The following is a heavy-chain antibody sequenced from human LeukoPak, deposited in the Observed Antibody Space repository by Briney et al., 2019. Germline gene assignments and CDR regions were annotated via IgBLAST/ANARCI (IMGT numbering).Heavy chain of an antibody. CDR1: GYSISSGYY. J-gene: IGHJ2*01. CDR3: ARGPWVDSGYPVDL. Sequence: SETLSLTCTVSGYSISSGYYWGWIRQPPGKGLEWIGYIYYSGSTYYNPSLKSRVTISVDTSKNQFSLKLSSVTAADTAVYYCARGPWVDSGYPVDLWGRGTLVTVSS. D-gene: IGHD5-12*01. CDR2: IYYSGST. V-gene: IGHV4-38-2*02.